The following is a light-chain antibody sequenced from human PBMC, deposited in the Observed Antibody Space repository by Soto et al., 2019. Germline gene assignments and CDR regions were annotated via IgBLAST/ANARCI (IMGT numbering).Light chain of an antibody. Sequence: QSVLTQPASVSGSPGQSITISCTGTSSDVGYYNYVSWYQQHPGKAPKLMIYDVSNRPSGVSNRFSGSKSGNTASLTISGLQAEDEADYYCSSYTSSINPHHVFGTGTKVTVL. CDR2: DVS. CDR3: SSYTSSINPHHV. J-gene: IGLJ1*01. V-gene: IGLV2-14*01. CDR1: SSDVGYYNY.